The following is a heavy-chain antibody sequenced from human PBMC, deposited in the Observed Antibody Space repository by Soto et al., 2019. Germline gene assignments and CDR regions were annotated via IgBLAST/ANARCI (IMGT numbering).Heavy chain of an antibody. CDR3: QRYCSRSICTEANYLDFEV. CDR2: ISDGGST. Sequence: PAGTXALSCNFCGGSICTYDVDLSRHSPGKGLEWIGYISDGGSTNYNPSLKSRVTISVEKSKKQVSLKLSYVRAADTARYFCQRYCSRSICTEANYLDFEVRGQATTV. CDR1: GGSICTYD. J-gene: IGHJ6*01. V-gene: IGHV4-59*01. D-gene: IGHD2-2*01.